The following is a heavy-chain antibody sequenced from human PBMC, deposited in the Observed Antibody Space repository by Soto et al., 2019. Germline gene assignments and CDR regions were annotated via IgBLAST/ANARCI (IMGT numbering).Heavy chain of an antibody. J-gene: IGHJ5*02. D-gene: IGHD1-26*01. V-gene: IGHV3-11*04. CDR3: AREKWDTYNWFDP. Sequence: GSLRLSCAASGFTFSDYYMSWIRQAPGKGLEWVSYISSSGSTIYYADSVKGRFTISRDNSKNTLYLQMNSLRAEDTAVYYCAREKWDTYNWFDPWGQGALVTVSS. CDR2: ISSSGSTI. CDR1: GFTFSDYY.